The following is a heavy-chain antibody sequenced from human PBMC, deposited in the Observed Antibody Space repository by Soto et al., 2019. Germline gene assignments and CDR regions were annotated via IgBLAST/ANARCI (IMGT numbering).Heavy chain of an antibody. V-gene: IGHV3-23*01. J-gene: IGHJ4*02. CDR3: AKPPLLEWYPYYFDY. CDR2: ISGSGGST. Sequence: EVQLLESGGGLVQPGGSLRLSCAASGFTFSSYAMSWVRQAPGKGLEWVSTISGSGGSTYYADSVKGRFTISRDNSKNTLELQMSRLSAEDTAVYYCAKPPLLEWYPYYFDYWGQGTLVIVSS. D-gene: IGHD3-3*01. CDR1: GFTFSSYA.